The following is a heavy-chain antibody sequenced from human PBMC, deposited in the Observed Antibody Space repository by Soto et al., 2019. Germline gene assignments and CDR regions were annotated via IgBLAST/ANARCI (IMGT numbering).Heavy chain of an antibody. Sequence: PSETLSLTCAVYGGSFSGDYWSWIRQPPGKGLEWIGEINHSGSTNYNPSLKSRVTISVDTSKNQFSLKLSSVTAADTAVYYCARGHKSPGYSSSWHHNWFDPSGQGTLVTVSS. CDR2: INHSGST. V-gene: IGHV4-34*01. CDR3: ARGHKSPGYSSSWHHNWFDP. D-gene: IGHD6-13*01. J-gene: IGHJ5*02. CDR1: GGSFSGDY.